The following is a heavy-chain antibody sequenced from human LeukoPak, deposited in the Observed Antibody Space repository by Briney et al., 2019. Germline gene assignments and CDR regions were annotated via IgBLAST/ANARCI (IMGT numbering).Heavy chain of an antibody. CDR3: ATDVPAATIFGY. D-gene: IGHD2-2*01. CDR2: INSDGSST. CDR1: GFTFSSFG. J-gene: IGHJ4*02. V-gene: IGHV3-74*01. Sequence: GGSLRLSCVASGFTFSSFGMNWVRQAPGTGLVWVSLINSDGSSTNYADSVKGRFTISRDNAKNTLYLQMNSLRAEDTAVYYCATDVPAATIFGYWGQGTLVTVSS.